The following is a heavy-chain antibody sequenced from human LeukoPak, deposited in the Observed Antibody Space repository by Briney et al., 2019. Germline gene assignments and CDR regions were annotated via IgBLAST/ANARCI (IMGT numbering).Heavy chain of an antibody. V-gene: IGHV4-34*01. CDR3: ARVEVVVAATRAYFDY. D-gene: IGHD2-15*01. Sequence: SETLSLTCAVYGGSFSGYYWSWIRQPPGKGLEWIGEINHSGSTNYNPSLKSRVTISVDTSKNQFSLKLSSVTAADTAVYYCARVEVVVAATRAYFDYWGQGTLVTVSS. J-gene: IGHJ4*02. CDR1: GGSFSGYY. CDR2: INHSGST.